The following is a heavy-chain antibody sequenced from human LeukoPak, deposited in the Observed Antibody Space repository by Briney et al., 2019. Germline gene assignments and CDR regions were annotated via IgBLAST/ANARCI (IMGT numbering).Heavy chain of an antibody. Sequence: GGSLRLSCAASGFTFSSYAMHWVRQAPGKGLEWVAVISYDGSNKYYADSVKGRFAISRDNSKNTLYLQMNSLRAEDTAVYYCAKGAMTITFGGVIEPGEYYFDYWGQGTLVTVSS. CDR1: GFTFSSYA. CDR2: ISYDGSNK. V-gene: IGHV3-30*09. D-gene: IGHD3-16*02. CDR3: AKGAMTITFGGVIEPGEYYFDY. J-gene: IGHJ4*02.